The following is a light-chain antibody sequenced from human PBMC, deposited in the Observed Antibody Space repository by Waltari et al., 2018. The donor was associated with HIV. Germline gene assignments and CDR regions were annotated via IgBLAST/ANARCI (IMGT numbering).Light chain of an antibody. Sequence: AIQLTQSPSSLSASVGDRVTITCRASQGIRNALGWYQQKPGKAPKLLIYAASMLQSWVPTRFSGSGAGTDFTRTISNLQPEDSATYYCRQDDSYPRKFGQGTKVEIK. CDR3: RQDDSYPRK. CDR1: QGIRNA. CDR2: AAS. V-gene: IGKV1-6*01. J-gene: IGKJ1*01.